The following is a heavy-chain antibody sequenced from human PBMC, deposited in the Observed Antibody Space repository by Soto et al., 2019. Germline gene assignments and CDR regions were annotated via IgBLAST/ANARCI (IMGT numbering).Heavy chain of an antibody. D-gene: IGHD2-2*01. V-gene: IGHV1-69*01. CDR1: GGTFGSYA. CDR3: ATALGCRSTSCTLDY. J-gene: IGHJ4*02. CDR2: IIPVSCAA. Sequence: QVQLVQSGAEVKKPGSSVKVSCKASGGTFGSYAFSWVRQAPGQGLEWMGGIIPVSCAAHYAQKFQGRVTITADESTSTAYMELSSLSSQDTAVYYCATALGCRSTSCTLDYWGKGTRVIVSS.